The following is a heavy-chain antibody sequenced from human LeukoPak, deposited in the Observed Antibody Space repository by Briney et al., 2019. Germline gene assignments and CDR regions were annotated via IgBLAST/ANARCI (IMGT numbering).Heavy chain of an antibody. J-gene: IGHJ5*02. CDR1: GFTFNTYN. D-gene: IGHD1-26*01. CDR3: AKDYEPLVGVHRWGDWFDP. V-gene: IGHV3-23*01. Sequence: GGSLRLSCAGSGFTFNTYNMNWVRQAPGKGLAWVSGINNSGGSTYYADSVKGRFTISRDNSKNTLYLQMNSLRAEDTAVYYCAKDYEPLVGVHRWGDWFDPWGQGTLVTVSS. CDR2: INNSGGST.